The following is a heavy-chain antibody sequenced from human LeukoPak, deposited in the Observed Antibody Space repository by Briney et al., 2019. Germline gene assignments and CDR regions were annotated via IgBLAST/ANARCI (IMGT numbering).Heavy chain of an antibody. Sequence: SETLSLTCAVYGGSFSGYYWSWIRQPPGKGLEWIGEINHSGSTNYNPSLKSRVTISVDTSKNQFSLKLSSVTAADTAVYYCASSIYRRFSTSNWGQGTLVTVSS. CDR1: GGSFSGYY. D-gene: IGHD1-1*01. J-gene: IGHJ4*02. CDR2: INHSGST. V-gene: IGHV4-34*01. CDR3: ASSIYRRFSTSN.